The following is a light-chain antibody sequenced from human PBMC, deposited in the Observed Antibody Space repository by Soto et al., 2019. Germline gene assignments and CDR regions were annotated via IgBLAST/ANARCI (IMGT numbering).Light chain of an antibody. V-gene: IGLV2-11*01. Sequence: QSALTQPRSVSGSPGQSVTISCTGTSSDVGGYNYVSWYQQHPGKAPKFIIYDVSKRPSGVPDRFSGSKSGNTASLTVSGLQAEDEADYYCCSYADNYLVFGGGTKLPVL. J-gene: IGLJ3*02. CDR2: DVS. CDR1: SSDVGGYNY. CDR3: CSYADNYLV.